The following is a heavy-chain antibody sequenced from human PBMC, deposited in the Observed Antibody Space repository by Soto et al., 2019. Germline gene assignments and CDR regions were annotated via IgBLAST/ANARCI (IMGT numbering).Heavy chain of an antibody. CDR1: GFTFSSYG. Sequence: GGSLRLSCAASGFTFSSYGMHWVRQAPGKGLEWVAVISYDGSNKYYADSVKGRFTISRDNSKNTLYLQMNSLRAEDTAVYYCAKEDSSGYLDDWGQGALVTVS. CDR3: AKEDSSGYLDD. CDR2: ISYDGSNK. V-gene: IGHV3-30*18. D-gene: IGHD3-22*01. J-gene: IGHJ4*02.